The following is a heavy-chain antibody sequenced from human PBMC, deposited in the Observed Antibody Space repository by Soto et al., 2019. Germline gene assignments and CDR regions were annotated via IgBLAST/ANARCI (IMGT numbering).Heavy chain of an antibody. CDR1: GFSLSNARMG. CDR3: ARIAYDILTPSNWFDP. V-gene: IGHV2-26*01. CDR2: IFSNDEK. Sequence: QVTLKESGPVLVKPTETLTLTCTVSGFSLSNARMGVSWIRQPPGKALEWRAHIFSNDEKSYSTSLKSRLTISKDTPKSQVVLTMANKDPVDTATYYCARIAYDILTPSNWFDPWGQGTLVTVSS. D-gene: IGHD3-9*01. J-gene: IGHJ5*02.